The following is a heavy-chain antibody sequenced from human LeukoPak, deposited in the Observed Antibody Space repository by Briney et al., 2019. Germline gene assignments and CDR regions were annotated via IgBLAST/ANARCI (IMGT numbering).Heavy chain of an antibody. CDR3: MTLYFTPGDSWSLVDY. D-gene: IGHD2-8*01. V-gene: IGHV3-15*01. Sequence: GGSLRLSCAASGFTFSNAWMSWVRQAPGKGLEWVGRIKTEADGGTRDYGAAVKGRFIISRDDSKNTVYLQMNSLKTEDTALYYCMTLYFTPGDSWSLVDYWGQGSLVTVSS. J-gene: IGHJ4*02. CDR1: GFTFSNAW. CDR2: IKTEADGGTR.